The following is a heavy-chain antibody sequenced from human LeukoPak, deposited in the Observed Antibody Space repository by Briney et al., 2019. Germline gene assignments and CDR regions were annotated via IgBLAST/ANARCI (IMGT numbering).Heavy chain of an antibody. V-gene: IGHV3-23*01. Sequence: PGGSLRLSCAASGFTFTTSAMSWVRQAPGKGLEWVSAISDNARETYYADSVKGRFTISRDNSKNTLYLQMNSLRAEDTAVYYCARCFHAWPGVPEYYFDYWGQGTLVTVSS. J-gene: IGHJ4*02. CDR3: ARCFHAWPGVPEYYFDY. D-gene: IGHD2/OR15-2a*01. CDR1: GFTFTTSA. CDR2: ISDNARET.